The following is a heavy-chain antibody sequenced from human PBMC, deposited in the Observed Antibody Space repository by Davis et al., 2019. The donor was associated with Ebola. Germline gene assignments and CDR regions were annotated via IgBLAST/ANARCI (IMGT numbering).Heavy chain of an antibody. V-gene: IGHV3-7*01. CDR1: GFTFDNFW. CDR2: IYRDGSEK. CDR3: ARGDKTDH. Sequence: GESLKISCAASGFTFDNFWMSWVRQAPGKGLEWVANIYRDGSEKYYVDSVKGRFTISRDNSKNTLYLQVNSLRTEDTAVYYCARGDKTDHWGQGTQVIVSS. J-gene: IGHJ4*02.